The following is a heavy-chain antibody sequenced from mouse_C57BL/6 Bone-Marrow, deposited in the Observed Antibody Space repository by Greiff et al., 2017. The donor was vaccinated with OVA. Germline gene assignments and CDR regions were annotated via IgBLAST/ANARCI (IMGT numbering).Heavy chain of an antibody. Sequence: VQLQQPGAELVRPGTSVKLSCKASGYTFTSYWMHWVKQRPGQGLEWIGVIDPSDSYTNYNQKFKGKATLTVDTSSSTAYMQLSSLTSEDSAVYYCARLPSITTVVAPFAYWGQGTLVTVSA. CDR1: GYTFTSYW. D-gene: IGHD1-1*01. CDR2: IDPSDSYT. CDR3: ARLPSITTVVAPFAY. J-gene: IGHJ3*01. V-gene: IGHV1-59*01.